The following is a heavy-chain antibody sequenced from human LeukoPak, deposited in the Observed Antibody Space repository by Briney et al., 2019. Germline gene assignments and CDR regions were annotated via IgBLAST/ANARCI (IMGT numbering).Heavy chain of an antibody. CDR3: AAYIVHGY. V-gene: IGHV3-30-3*01. CDR2: ISYDGSNK. Sequence: PGRSLRLSCEASGFTFSSYAMHWVRQAPGKGLEWVAVISYDGSNKYYADSVKGRFTISRDNSKNTLYLQMNSLRAEDTAVYYCAAYIVHGYWGQGTLVTVSS. CDR1: GFTFSSYA. D-gene: IGHD2-15*01. J-gene: IGHJ4*02.